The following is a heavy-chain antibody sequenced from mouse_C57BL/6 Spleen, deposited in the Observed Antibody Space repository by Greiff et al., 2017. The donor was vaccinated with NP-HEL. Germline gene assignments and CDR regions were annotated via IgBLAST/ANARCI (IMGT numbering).Heavy chain of an antibody. CDR1: GFTFSDYG. D-gene: IGHD2-5*01. J-gene: IGHJ3*01. V-gene: IGHV5-17*01. CDR3: ARYYSNYEAWFAY. CDR2: ISRGSSTI. Sequence: EVKVVESGGGLVKPGGSLKLSCAASGFTFSDYGMHWVRQAPEKGLEWAAYISRGSSTIYYADTVKGPFTLSSDNAKNTLFLQMTSLRSEDTAMYYCARYYSNYEAWFAYWGQGTLVTVSA.